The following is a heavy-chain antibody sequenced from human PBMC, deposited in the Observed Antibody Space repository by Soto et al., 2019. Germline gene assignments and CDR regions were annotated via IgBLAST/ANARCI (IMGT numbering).Heavy chain of an antibody. CDR3: AKGLGSGWQGDAFDF. CDR1: GFTFSSYG. V-gene: IGHV3-30*18. Sequence: AGGSLRLSCAASGFTFSSYGMHWVRQAPGKGLEWAAVISYDGSNKYYADSVKGRFAISRDNSKNTLYLQMNSLRAEDTAVYYCAKGLGSGWQGDAFDFWGQGTMVTVSS. CDR2: ISYDGSNK. D-gene: IGHD6-19*01. J-gene: IGHJ3*01.